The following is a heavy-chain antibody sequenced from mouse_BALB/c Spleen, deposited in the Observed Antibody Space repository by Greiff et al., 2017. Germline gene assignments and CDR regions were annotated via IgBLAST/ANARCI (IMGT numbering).Heavy chain of an antibody. J-gene: IGHJ2*01. D-gene: IGHD2-14*01. V-gene: IGHV5-17*02. CDR2: ISSGSSTI. CDR1: GFTFSSFG. Sequence: EVQGVESGGGLVQPGGSRKLSCAASGFTFSSFGMHWVRQAPEKGLEWVAYISSGSSTIYYADTVKGRFTISRDNPKNTLFLQMTSLRSEDKAMYYCARNGDYRYDVWGQGTTLTVSS. CDR3: ARNGDYRYDV.